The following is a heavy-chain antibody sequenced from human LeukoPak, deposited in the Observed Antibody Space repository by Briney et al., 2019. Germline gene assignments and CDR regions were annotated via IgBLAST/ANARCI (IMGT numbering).Heavy chain of an antibody. J-gene: IGHJ2*01. D-gene: IGHD1-26*01. CDR2: ITHSGST. CDR3: ARALMVGATTAPWYFDL. CDR1: GPSFSAYY. V-gene: IGHV4-34*01. Sequence: SETLSLTCAVYGPSFSAYYWSWIRQPPGKGLEWIGEITHSGSTNYNPSLKSRVTISVDTSKNQFSLKLSSVTAADTAVYYCARALMVGATTAPWYFDLWGRGTLVTVSS.